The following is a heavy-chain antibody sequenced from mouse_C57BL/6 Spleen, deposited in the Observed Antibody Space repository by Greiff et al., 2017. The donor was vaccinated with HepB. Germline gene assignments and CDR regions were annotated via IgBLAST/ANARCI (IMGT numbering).Heavy chain of an antibody. D-gene: IGHD1-2*01. CDR3: ARSTAIPYAMDY. J-gene: IGHJ4*01. CDR2: INPGSGAT. Sequence: QVQLQQSGAELVRPGTSVKVSCKASGYAFTNYLIEWVKQRPGQGLEWIGVINPGSGATNYNEKFKGKATLTADKSSSTAYMQLSSLTSEDSAVYFCARSTAIPYAMDYWGQGTSVTVSS. CDR1: GYAFTNYL. V-gene: IGHV1-54*01.